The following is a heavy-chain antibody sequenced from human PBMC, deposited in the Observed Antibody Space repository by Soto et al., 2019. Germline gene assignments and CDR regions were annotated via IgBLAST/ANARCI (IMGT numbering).Heavy chain of an antibody. D-gene: IGHD3-9*01. V-gene: IGHV3-48*02. J-gene: IGHJ3*02. CDR2: ISTSSSAI. CDR1: GFSFGSYT. Sequence: PGGSLRLSCAASGFSFGSYTMNWVRQTPGKGLEWISFISTSSSAIRYADSVKGRFTISRDNAQNSLYLQMNSLRDEDTAVYYCARDRRTGYYRNDAFDIWGQGTMVTVSS. CDR3: ARDRRTGYYRNDAFDI.